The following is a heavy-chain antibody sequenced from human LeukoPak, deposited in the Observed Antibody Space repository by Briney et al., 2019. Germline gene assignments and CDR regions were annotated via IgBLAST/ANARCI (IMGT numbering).Heavy chain of an antibody. D-gene: IGHD2-2*03. CDR3: ARDHFLDSSHYYYYMDV. CDR1: GGSISSYY. Sequence: PSETLSLTCTVSGGSISSYYWSWIRQPPGKGLEWIGRIYTSGSTNYNPSLKSRVTMSVDTSKNQFSLKLSSVTAADTAVYYCARDHFLDSSHYYYYMDVWGKGTTVTVSS. J-gene: IGHJ6*03. CDR2: IYTSGST. V-gene: IGHV4-4*07.